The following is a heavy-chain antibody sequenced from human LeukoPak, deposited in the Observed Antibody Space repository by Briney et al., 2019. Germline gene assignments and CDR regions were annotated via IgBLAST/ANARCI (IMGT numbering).Heavy chain of an antibody. CDR1: GFTFSSYE. D-gene: IGHD6-19*01. V-gene: IGHV3-48*03. Sequence: GGSLRLSCAASGFTFSSYEMNWVRQAPGKGLEWVSYMTSSGRTIYYADSVKGRFTISRDNAKNSLYLQMNSLRAEDTAVYYCARDGGGWYREVLRGRDYWGQGTLVTVSS. CDR3: ARDGGGWYREVLRGRDY. J-gene: IGHJ4*02. CDR2: MTSSGRTI.